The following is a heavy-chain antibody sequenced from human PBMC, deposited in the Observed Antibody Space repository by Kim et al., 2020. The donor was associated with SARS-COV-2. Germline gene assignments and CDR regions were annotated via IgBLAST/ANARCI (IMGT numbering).Heavy chain of an antibody. V-gene: IGHV3-21*01. D-gene: IGHD4-17*01. CDR1: GFTFSSYS. CDR2: ISSSSSYI. J-gene: IGHJ6*02. CDR3: ARDPTVTTNDYYYYGMDV. Sequence: GGSLRLSCAASGFTFSSYSMNWVRQAPGKGLEWVSSISSSSSYIYYADSVKGRFTISRDNAKNSLYLQMNSLRAEDTAVYYCARDPTVTTNDYYYYGMDVWGQGTTVTVSS.